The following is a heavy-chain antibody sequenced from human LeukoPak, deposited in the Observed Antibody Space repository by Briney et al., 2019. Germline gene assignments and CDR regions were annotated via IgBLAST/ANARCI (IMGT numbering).Heavy chain of an antibody. CDR1: GFTFSSYA. J-gene: IGHJ4*02. CDR3: VKVFAPAGPFDY. V-gene: IGHV3-23*01. D-gene: IGHD2-2*01. Sequence: GGSLRLSCAASGFTFSSYAMSWVRQAPGKGLEWVSAISGSGGSTYYADSVKGRFTISRDNSKNTLYLQMSSLRAEDTAVYYCVKVFAPAGPFDYWGQGTLVTVSS. CDR2: ISGSGGST.